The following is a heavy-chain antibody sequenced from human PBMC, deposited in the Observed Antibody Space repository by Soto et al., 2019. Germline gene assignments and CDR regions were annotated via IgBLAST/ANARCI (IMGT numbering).Heavy chain of an antibody. J-gene: IGHJ4*02. CDR3: ARVRGYYDSTGYLYYFDY. CDR2: IHDSGST. Sequence: SETLSLTCTVFGGSINGFYWSWIRQPPGKGLEWIAYIHDSGSTKYNSSVKSRVTISVDKSKNQFSLDLSSVTAADTAVYYCARVRGYYDSTGYLYYFDYWGQGALVTVSS. D-gene: IGHD3-22*01. CDR1: GGSINGFY. V-gene: IGHV4-59*01.